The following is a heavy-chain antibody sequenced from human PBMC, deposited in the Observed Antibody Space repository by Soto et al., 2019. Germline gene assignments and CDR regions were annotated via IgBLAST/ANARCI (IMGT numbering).Heavy chain of an antibody. D-gene: IGHD3-22*01. V-gene: IGHV1-69*12. CDR1: GGTFSSYA. CDR2: IIPIFGTA. CDR3: ARDVPLGPMGSGYYRFDC. Sequence: QVQLVQSGAEVKKPGSSVKVSCTAYGGTFSSYAISWVRQAPGQGLEWMGGIIPIFGTANYAQKFQGRVTITADESTSTXXRELSSLRSEDTAVYYGARDVPLGPMGSGYYRFDCWGQGTLVTVSS. J-gene: IGHJ4*02.